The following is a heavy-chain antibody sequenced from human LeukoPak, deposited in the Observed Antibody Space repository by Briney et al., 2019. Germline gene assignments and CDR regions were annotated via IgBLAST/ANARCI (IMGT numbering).Heavy chain of an antibody. D-gene: IGHD6-19*01. CDR2: INPNSDGT. CDR1: GYTFTGYY. J-gene: IGHJ4*02. CDR3: ARDRLGSGWSRVDY. Sequence: ASVKVSCKASGYTFTGYYMHWVRQAPGQGLEWMGRINPNSDGTNYAQKFQGTVTMTRDTSLSTAYMELSRLRSDDTAVYYCARDRLGSGWSRVDYWGQGTLATVSS. V-gene: IGHV1-2*06.